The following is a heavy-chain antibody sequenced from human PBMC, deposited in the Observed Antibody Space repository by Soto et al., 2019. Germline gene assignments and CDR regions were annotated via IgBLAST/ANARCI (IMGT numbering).Heavy chain of an antibody. J-gene: IGHJ5*02. CDR3: ARVVVPAAIAWFDP. CDR1: GGSISSYY. CDR2: ICYSGST. D-gene: IGHD2-2*01. Sequence: QVQLQESGPGLVKPSETLSLTCTVSGGSISSYYWSWILQPPGKGLEWIGYICYSGSTNYNLSLKSRVTISVDTSKNQFSLKLSSVTAADTAVYYCARVVVPAAIAWFDPWGQGTLVTVSS. V-gene: IGHV4-59*01.